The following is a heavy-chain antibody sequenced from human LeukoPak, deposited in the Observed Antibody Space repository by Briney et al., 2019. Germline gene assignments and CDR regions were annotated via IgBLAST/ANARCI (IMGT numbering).Heavy chain of an antibody. CDR3: ARRAAAVGTYYMDV. V-gene: IGHV4-59*01. D-gene: IGHD6-13*01. J-gene: IGHJ6*03. CDR1: GGSINSYY. Sequence: PSETLSLTCTVSGGSINSYYWNWIRQPPGKGLEGIGYIYYSWGTNYNPSLKSRVTIAVETSKNQFSLKLSSVTAAETAVYYCARRAAAVGTYYMDVWGKRTTVTASS. CDR2: IYYSWGT.